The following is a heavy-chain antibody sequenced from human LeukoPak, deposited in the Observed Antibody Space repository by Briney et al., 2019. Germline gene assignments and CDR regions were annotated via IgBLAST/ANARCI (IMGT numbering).Heavy chain of an antibody. CDR3: ARVATVVTHGFDLGYYYYGMDV. CDR2: INPNSGGT. V-gene: IGHV1-2*04. D-gene: IGHD4-23*01. J-gene: IGHJ6*02. CDR1: GYTFTGYY. Sequence: ASVKVSCKASGYTFTGYYMHWVRQAPGQGLEWMGWINPNSGGTNYAQKFQGWVTMTRDTSISTAYMELSRLRSDDTAVYYCARVATVVTHGFDLGYYYYGMDVGAQGTRVTVSS.